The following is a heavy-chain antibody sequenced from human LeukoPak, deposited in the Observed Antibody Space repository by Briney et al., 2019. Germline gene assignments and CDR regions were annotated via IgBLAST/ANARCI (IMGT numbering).Heavy chain of an antibody. D-gene: IGHD6-19*01. V-gene: IGHV4-59*08. CDR1: GGSISGRY. J-gene: IGHJ4*02. Sequence: SETLSLTCAVSGGSISGRYWSWIRQPPGKRLEWIANWRYDGSPNYTPSLEGRATISLDTSKNQFSLRLTSVTAADTAVYYCVVTQKWLAFDYWGQGILVTVSS. CDR3: VVTQKWLAFDY. CDR2: WRYDGSP.